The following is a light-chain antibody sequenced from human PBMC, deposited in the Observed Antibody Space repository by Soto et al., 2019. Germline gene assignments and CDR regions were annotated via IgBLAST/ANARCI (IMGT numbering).Light chain of an antibody. V-gene: IGKV1-27*01. J-gene: IGKJ5*01. CDR1: QGIGNY. Sequence: DIQMTQSPSSLSASVGDRVTITCRASQGIGNYLAWYQQKPGKVPKLLIYTSSTLQSGVPSRFSGSGSGTDFTLTISNLQPEDVATYYCQQYDNLPTFGQGTRLEIK. CDR3: QQYDNLPT. CDR2: TSS.